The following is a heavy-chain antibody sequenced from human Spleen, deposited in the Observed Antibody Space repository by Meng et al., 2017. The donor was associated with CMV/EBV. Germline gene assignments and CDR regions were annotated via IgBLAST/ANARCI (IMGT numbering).Heavy chain of an antibody. CDR1: GYTFSSSG. CDR3: ARDQTTYCSSTSCYSGP. D-gene: IGHD2-2*01. CDR2: ISTYNGHT. Sequence: ASVKVSCKASGYTFSSSGISWVRQAPGQGLEWMGWISTYNGHTNYAQRVQGRVTMTTDTSTSTAYMELSSLRSEDTAVYYCARDQTTYCSSTSCYSGPWGQGTLVTVSS. V-gene: IGHV1-18*01. J-gene: IGHJ5*02.